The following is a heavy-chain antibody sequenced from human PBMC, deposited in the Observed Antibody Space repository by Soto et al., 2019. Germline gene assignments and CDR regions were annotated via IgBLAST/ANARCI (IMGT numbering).Heavy chain of an antibody. CDR3: ARAVGRLGFLEWSDAFDI. J-gene: IGHJ3*02. CDR1: GGSISSYY. D-gene: IGHD3-3*01. Sequence: PSETLSLTCTVSGGSISSYYWSWIRQPPGKGLEWIGYIYYSGSTTYNPSLQSRVTISVDTSKNQFYLKLSSVTAADTAVYYCARAVGRLGFLEWSDAFDIWGQGTMVTVSS. CDR2: IYYSGST. V-gene: IGHV4-59*01.